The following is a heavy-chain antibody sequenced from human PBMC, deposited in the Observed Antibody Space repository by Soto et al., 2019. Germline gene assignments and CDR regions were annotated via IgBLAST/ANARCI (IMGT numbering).Heavy chain of an antibody. CDR2: IYPGDSDT. CDR3: ASAVYCSGGSCYPDAFDI. Sequence: GESLKISCKGSGYSFTSYWIGWVRQMPGKGLEWMGIIYPGDSDTRYSPSFQGQVTISADKSISTAYLQWSSLKASDTAMYYCASAVYCSGGSCYPDAFDIWGQGTMVTVSS. CDR1: GYSFTSYW. J-gene: IGHJ3*02. D-gene: IGHD2-15*01. V-gene: IGHV5-51*01.